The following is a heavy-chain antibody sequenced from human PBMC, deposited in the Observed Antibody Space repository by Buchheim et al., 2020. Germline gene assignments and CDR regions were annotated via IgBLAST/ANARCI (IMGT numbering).Heavy chain of an antibody. CDR1: GYTFTSYY. J-gene: IGHJ4*02. Sequence: QVQLVQSGAEVKKPGASVNVSCKASGYTFTSYYMHWVRQAPGQGLEWMGIINPSGGSTSYAQKFQGRVTLTRDTSTRTVYMELSSLRSEDTAVYYWARDTDYYDSSGWLDYWGQGTL. CDR2: INPSGGST. D-gene: IGHD3-22*01. CDR3: ARDTDYYDSSGWLDY. V-gene: IGHV1-46*03.